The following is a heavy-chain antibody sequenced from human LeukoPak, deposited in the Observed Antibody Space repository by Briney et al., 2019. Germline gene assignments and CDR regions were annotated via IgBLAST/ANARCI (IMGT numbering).Heavy chain of an antibody. V-gene: IGHV3-15*01. CDR3: TLHREIVYPDYYDSSGYYSAAFDI. D-gene: IGHD3-22*01. J-gene: IGHJ3*02. CDR2: IKSKTDGGTT. CDR1: GFTFSNAW. Sequence: PGGFLRLSCAASGFTFSNAWMSWVRQAPGKGLEWVGRIKSKTDGGTTDYAAPVKGRFTISRDDSKNTLYLQMNSLKTEDTAVYYCTLHREIVYPDYYDSSGYYSAAFDIWGQGTMVTVSS.